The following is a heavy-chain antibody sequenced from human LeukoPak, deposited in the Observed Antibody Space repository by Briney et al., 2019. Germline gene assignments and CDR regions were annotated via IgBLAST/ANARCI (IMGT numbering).Heavy chain of an antibody. Sequence: SETLSLTCTVSGGSISSYYWSWIRQPPGKGLEWIGYIYYSGSTNYNPSLKSRVTISVDTSKNQFSLKLSSVTAADTAVYYCATPGAYSSGWYYFDYWGQGTLVTVSS. CDR2: IYYSGST. J-gene: IGHJ4*02. CDR3: ATPGAYSSGWYYFDY. D-gene: IGHD6-19*01. CDR1: GGSISSYY. V-gene: IGHV4-59*08.